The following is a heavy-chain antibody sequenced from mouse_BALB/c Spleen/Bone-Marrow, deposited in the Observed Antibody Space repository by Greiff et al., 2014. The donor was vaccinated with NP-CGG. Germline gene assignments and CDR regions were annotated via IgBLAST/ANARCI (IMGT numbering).Heavy chain of an antibody. CDR2: ISSGGSYT. J-gene: IGHJ4*01. CDR3: ARRDGGPMDY. V-gene: IGHV5-6*01. CDR1: GFTFSNYG. D-gene: IGHD2-3*01. Sequence: EVQRVESGGDLVKPGGSLKLSCAASGFTFSNYGMSWVRQTPDKRLEWVATISSGGSYTYYPDSVKGRFSISRDNAKNTLYLQMSSLKSEDTAMYYCARRDGGPMDYWAQGTSVTVSS.